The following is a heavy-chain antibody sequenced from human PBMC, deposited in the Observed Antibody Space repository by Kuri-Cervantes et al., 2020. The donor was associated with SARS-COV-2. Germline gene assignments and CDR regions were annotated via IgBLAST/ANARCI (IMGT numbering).Heavy chain of an antibody. CDR3: AREGQDPGELLRWFDP. V-gene: IGHV4-39*02. J-gene: IGHJ5*02. D-gene: IGHD3-10*01. CDR1: GASIRSSTYY. CDR2: IYESGDT. Sequence: GPLRLPCTVSGASIRSSTYYWGWIRQSPGKGLEWLGSIYESGDTYYSPSLKSRLSLSVDTSKNQFSLKLTSVTAADTAVYYCAREGQDPGELLRWFDPWGQGTLVPVSS.